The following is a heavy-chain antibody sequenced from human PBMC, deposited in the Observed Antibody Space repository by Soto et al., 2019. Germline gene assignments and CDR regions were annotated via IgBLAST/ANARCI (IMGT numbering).Heavy chain of an antibody. CDR3: ARDRSITTYYGMDV. CDR1: GFTFSSYA. CDR2: ISYDGSNK. J-gene: IGHJ6*02. D-gene: IGHD3-3*01. V-gene: IGHV3-30-3*01. Sequence: PGGSLRLSCAASGFTFSSYAMHWVRQAPGKGLEWVAVISYDGSNKYYADSVKGRFTISRDNSKNTLYLQMNSLRAEDTAVYYCARDRSITTYYGMDVWGQGTTVTVSS.